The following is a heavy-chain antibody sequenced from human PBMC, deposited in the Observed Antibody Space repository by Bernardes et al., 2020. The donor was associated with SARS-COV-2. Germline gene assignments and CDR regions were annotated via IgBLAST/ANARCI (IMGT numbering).Heavy chain of an antibody. J-gene: IGHJ4*02. D-gene: IGHD6-13*01. V-gene: IGHV1-24*01. CDR3: ATISSVAADGWGLHYFDY. CDR1: GYSLTELS. CDR2: VDPEHGET. Sequence: ASVKVSCKLSGYSLTELSMHWVRQAPGKGLEWMGGVDPEHGETIYAQKLQGRVAMTEDTYTDTAYMDLSSLRSGDTAVYYCATISSVAADGWGLHYFDYWGQGSQITVYS.